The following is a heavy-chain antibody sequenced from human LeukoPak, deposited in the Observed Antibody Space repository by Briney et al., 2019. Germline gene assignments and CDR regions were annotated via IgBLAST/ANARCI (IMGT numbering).Heavy chain of an antibody. V-gene: IGHV3-21*01. CDR1: GFTFSNYN. J-gene: IGHJ4*02. D-gene: IGHD5-18*01. CDR3: ARHLSGVTGYTYGRGIDY. Sequence: GGSLRLSCAASGFTFSNYNMNWVRQAPGKGLEWVSSITSTSSYIYYADSVKGRFTISRDNAENSLYLQMNSLRAEDTAVYYCARHLSGVTGYTYGRGIDYWGQGTLVTVSS. CDR2: ITSTSSYI.